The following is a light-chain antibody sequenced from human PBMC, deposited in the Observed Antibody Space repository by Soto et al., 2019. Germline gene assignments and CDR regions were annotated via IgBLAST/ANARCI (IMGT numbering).Light chain of an antibody. CDR2: KAS. V-gene: IGKV1-5*03. Sequence: DIQMTQSPSTLSASVGDRVTITCRASQSINSWLAWHQQKPGKAPKLLIYKASSLESGVPPRFSGSGSGTEFTLTISSLQPDDFATYYCQQYSGIWTFGQGTKVDIK. J-gene: IGKJ1*01. CDR3: QQYSGIWT. CDR1: QSINSW.